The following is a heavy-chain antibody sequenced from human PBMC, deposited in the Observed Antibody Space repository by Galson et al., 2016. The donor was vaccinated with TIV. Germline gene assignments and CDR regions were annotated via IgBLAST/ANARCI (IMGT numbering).Heavy chain of an antibody. V-gene: IGHV1-18*01. J-gene: IGHJ4*02. CDR3: ARPPYCGGDCYKYDS. D-gene: IGHD2-21*01. CDR1: GYTFNKYG. CDR2: ISAYSGDT. Sequence: SVKVSCKASGYTFNKYGVTWVRQAPGQGLEWMGWISAYSGDTNYAQKFQGRVTITSDTSASTAYMELSSLRSEDSAVYYCARPPYCGGDCYKYDSWGQGTLVTVSS.